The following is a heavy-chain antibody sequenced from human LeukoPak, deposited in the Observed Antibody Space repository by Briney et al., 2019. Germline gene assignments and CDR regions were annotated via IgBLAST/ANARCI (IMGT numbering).Heavy chain of an antibody. J-gene: IGHJ4*02. D-gene: IGHD3-22*01. Sequence: SETLSLTCTVSGGSISSSSYYWGWIRQPPGKGLEWIGSIYYSGSTYYNPSLKSRVTISVDTSKNQFSLKLSSVTAADTAVYYCARLNYYDSSGYSKYYFDYWGQGTLVTVSS. V-gene: IGHV4-39*01. CDR1: GGSISSSSYY. CDR3: ARLNYYDSSGYSKYYFDY. CDR2: IYYSGST.